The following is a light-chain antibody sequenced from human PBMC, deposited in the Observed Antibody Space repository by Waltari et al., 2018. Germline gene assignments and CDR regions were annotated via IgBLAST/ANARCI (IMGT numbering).Light chain of an antibody. CDR1: QSVSSY. CDR2: DAS. Sequence: EIVLTQYPATLSLSPGERATLSCRASQSVSSYLAWYQQKPDQAPRLLIYDASNRATGIPARFSGSGSGTDFTLTISSLEPEDFAVYYCQQRSNWPRTFGQGTKVEIK. CDR3: QQRSNWPRT. J-gene: IGKJ1*01. V-gene: IGKV3-11*01.